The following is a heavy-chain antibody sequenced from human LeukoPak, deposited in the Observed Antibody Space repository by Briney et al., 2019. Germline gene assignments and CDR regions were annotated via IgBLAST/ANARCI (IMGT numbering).Heavy chain of an antibody. D-gene: IGHD6-13*01. CDR1: GGSFSGYY. Sequence: SETLSLTCAVYGGSFSGYYWSWIRQPPGKGLEWIGEINHSGSTNYNPSLKSRVTISVDTSKNQCSLKLSSVTAADTAVYYCAREGSSSWDDAFDIWGQGTMVTVSS. J-gene: IGHJ3*02. CDR3: AREGSSSWDDAFDI. V-gene: IGHV4-34*01. CDR2: INHSGST.